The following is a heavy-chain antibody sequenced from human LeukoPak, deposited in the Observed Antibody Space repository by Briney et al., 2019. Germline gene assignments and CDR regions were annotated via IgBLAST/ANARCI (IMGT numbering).Heavy chain of an antibody. V-gene: IGHV4-34*01. Sequence: SETLSLTCGVSDGSFSGYYWTWIRQSPGKGLEWIGEINHSGSANHSPSLKSRVTISMDTSKNQFSLKLSSVTAADTAVYYCARGVYYGSGTYNWGQGTLVTVSS. CDR2: INHSGSA. CDR1: DGSFSGYY. CDR3: ARGVYYGSGTYN. J-gene: IGHJ4*02. D-gene: IGHD3-10*01.